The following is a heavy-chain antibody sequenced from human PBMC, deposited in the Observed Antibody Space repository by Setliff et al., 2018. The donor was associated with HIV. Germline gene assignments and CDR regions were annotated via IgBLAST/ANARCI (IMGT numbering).Heavy chain of an antibody. J-gene: IGHJ4*02. Sequence: LRLSCAASGFTFTDYTMNWVRQAPGKGLEWVSSITSGSTYVNYADSVKGRFSISRDNSKNSLYLQMISLRAEDTALYYCARQGNWEFDYWGQGTLVTAPQ. D-gene: IGHD7-27*01. CDR3: ARQGNWEFDY. CDR2: ITSGSTYV. V-gene: IGHV3-21*01. CDR1: GFTFTDYT.